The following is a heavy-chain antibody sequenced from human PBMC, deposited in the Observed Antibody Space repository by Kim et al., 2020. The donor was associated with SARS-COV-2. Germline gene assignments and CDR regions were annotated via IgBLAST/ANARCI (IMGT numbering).Heavy chain of an antibody. Sequence: YYADSVKGRFTISRDNAKNSLYLQMNSLRAEDTAVYYCARDPLYGDGPDYWGQGTLVTVSS. CDR3: ARDPLYGDGPDY. J-gene: IGHJ4*02. D-gene: IGHD4-17*01. V-gene: IGHV3-11*04.